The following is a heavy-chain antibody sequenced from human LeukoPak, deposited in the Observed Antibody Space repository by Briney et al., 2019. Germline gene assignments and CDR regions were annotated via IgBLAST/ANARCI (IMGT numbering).Heavy chain of an antibody. CDR1: GFTFSNYA. V-gene: IGHV3-23*01. J-gene: IGHJ4*02. CDR3: AKDLSSSWQDY. D-gene: IGHD6-13*01. Sequence: PGGSLRLSCAASGFTFSNYAMSWVRQAPGKGLEWVSSITDSGGSTFYADSVKGRFTISRDNSKNTLYPQMSSLRAEDTAVYYCAKDLSSSWQDYWGQGTLVTVSS. CDR2: ITDSGGST.